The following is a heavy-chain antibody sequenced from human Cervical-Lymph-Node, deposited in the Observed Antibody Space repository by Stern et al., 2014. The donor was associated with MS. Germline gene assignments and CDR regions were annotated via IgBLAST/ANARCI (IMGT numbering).Heavy chain of an antibody. CDR1: GFSLSNARMG. CDR3: ARIARYCSGGSCYSDAFDI. CDR2: IFSNDEK. V-gene: IGHV2-26*01. Sequence: QVTLRESGPVLVKPTETLTLTCTVSGFSLSNARMGVSWIRQPPGKALEWLEHIFSNDEKSYSTSLKSRLTISKDTSKSQVVLTMTNMDPVDTATYYCARIARYCSGGSCYSDAFDIWGQGTMVTVSS. D-gene: IGHD2-15*01. J-gene: IGHJ3*02.